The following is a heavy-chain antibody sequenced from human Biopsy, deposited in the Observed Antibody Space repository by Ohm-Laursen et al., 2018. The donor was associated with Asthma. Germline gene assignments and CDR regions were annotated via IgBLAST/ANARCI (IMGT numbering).Heavy chain of an antibody. J-gene: IGHJ4*02. CDR3: VRHQYSSSWSTFDY. CDR2: MYHSGSP. Sequence: SETLSLTCTVSGGSITSSSYYWGWIRQPPGKGMEWIGSMYHSGSPYYHPSLKSRPTISLDTSKNQLSLKMTSVSAADTAVYFCVRHQYSSSWSTFDYWGQGALVTVSS. V-gene: IGHV4-39*01. D-gene: IGHD3-22*01. CDR1: GGSITSSSYY.